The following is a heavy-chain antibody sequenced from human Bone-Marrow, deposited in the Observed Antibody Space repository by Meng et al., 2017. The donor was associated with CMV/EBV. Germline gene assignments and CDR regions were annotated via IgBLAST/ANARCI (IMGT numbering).Heavy chain of an antibody. J-gene: IGHJ6*01. CDR2: IDWNGRSA. Sequence: AGSLRLSCAASGFSFDDFAMSWVRQVPGKGLEWVSGIDWNGRSAGYAASVKGRFTISRDNAKNSLYLQMNSLRSDDTAVYYCARLPGYCSSTSCYRYYYYYGMDVWGQGTTVTVYS. CDR1: GFSFDDFA. D-gene: IGHD2-2*01. CDR3: ARLPGYCSSTSCYRYYYYYGMDV. V-gene: IGHV3-20*04.